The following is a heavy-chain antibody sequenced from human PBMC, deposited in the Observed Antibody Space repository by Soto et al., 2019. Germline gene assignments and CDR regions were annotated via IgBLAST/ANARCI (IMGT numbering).Heavy chain of an antibody. CDR3: ARDNVLRFLEWSYNWFDP. CDR1: GFTFSSYS. CDR2: ISSSSSTI. D-gene: IGHD3-3*01. Sequence: TGGSLRLSCAASGFTFSSYSMNWVRQAPGKGLEWVSYISSSSSTIYYADSVKGRFTISRDNAKNSLYLQMNSLRAEDTAVYYCARDNVLRFLEWSYNWFDPWGQGTLVTVSS. J-gene: IGHJ5*02. V-gene: IGHV3-48*01.